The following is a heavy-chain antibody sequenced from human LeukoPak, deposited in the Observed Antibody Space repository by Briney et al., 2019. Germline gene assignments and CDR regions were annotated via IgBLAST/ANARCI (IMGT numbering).Heavy chain of an antibody. Sequence: GGSLRLSCAASGFTFSSYSMNWVRQAPGKGLEWVSSISSSSSYIYYADSVKGRFTISRDNAKNSLYLQMNSLRAEDTAVYYCARDLRAAAAGVDYWGQGTLVTVSP. J-gene: IGHJ4*02. V-gene: IGHV3-21*01. D-gene: IGHD6-13*01. CDR3: ARDLRAAAAGVDY. CDR2: ISSSSSYI. CDR1: GFTFSSYS.